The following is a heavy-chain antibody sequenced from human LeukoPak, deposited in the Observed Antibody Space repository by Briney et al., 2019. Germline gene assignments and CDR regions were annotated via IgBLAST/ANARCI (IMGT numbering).Heavy chain of an antibody. Sequence: ASVKVSCKAAGYNFPAYFIHWVRQAPGQGLEWMGRINTNGGDTNYAQKFQGRVTITADESTSTAYMELSSLRSEDTAVYYCARGSIMMVRGVNYFDYWGQGTLVTVSS. D-gene: IGHD3-10*01. CDR2: INTNGGDT. CDR1: GYNFPAYF. V-gene: IGHV1-2*06. J-gene: IGHJ4*02. CDR3: ARGSIMMVRGVNYFDY.